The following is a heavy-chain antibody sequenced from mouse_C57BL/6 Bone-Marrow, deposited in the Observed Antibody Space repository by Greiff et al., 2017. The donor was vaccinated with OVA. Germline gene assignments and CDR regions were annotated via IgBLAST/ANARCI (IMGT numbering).Heavy chain of an antibody. V-gene: IGHV5-9-1*02. J-gene: IGHJ3*01. CDR2: ISSGGDYI. Sequence: EVKVVESGEGLVKPGGSLKLSCAASGFTFSSYAMSWVRQTPEKRLEWVAYISSGGDYIYYADTVKGRFTISRDNARNTLYLQMSRLKSEDTAMYYCTREKIFGYDYEGFAYWGQGTLVTVSA. CDR1: GFTFSSYA. D-gene: IGHD2-4*01. CDR3: TREKIFGYDYEGFAY.